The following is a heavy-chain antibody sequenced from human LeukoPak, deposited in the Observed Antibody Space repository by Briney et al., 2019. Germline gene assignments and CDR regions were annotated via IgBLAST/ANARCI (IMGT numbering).Heavy chain of an antibody. CDR2: INHSGST. V-gene: IGHV4-34*01. J-gene: IGHJ5*02. CDR3: AGMNNTMVRGVIITNWFDP. Sequence: PSETLSLTCAVYGGSFSGYYWSWIRQPPGKGLEWIGEINHSGSTNYNPSLKSRVTISVDTSKNQFSLKLSSVTAADTAVYYCAGMNNTMVRGVIITNWFDPWGQGTLVTVSS. CDR1: GGSFSGYY. D-gene: IGHD3-10*01.